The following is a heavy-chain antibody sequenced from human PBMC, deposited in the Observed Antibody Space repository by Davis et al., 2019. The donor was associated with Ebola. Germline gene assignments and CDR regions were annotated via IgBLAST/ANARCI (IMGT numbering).Heavy chain of an antibody. Sequence: ASVKVSCKASGGTFSSYAISWVRQAPGQGLEWMGWISAYNGNTNYAQKLQGRVTMTTDTSTSTAYMELRSLRSDDTAVYYCARDSGHLGDGGYWGQGTLVTVSS. CDR3: ARDSGHLGDGGY. CDR2: ISAYNGNT. CDR1: GGTFSSYA. V-gene: IGHV1-18*01. J-gene: IGHJ4*02. D-gene: IGHD3-10*01.